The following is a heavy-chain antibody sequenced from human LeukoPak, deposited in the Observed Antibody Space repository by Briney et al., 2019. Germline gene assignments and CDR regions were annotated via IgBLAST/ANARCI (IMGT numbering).Heavy chain of an antibody. J-gene: IGHJ3*02. CDR1: GYSISSGYY. D-gene: IGHD3-22*01. Sequence: SETLSLTCTVSGYSISSGYYWGWIWQPPGKGLEWIGSIYYSGSTYYNPSLKSRVTISVDTSKNQFSLKLSSVTAADTAVYYCARGVGDSSGLDAFDIWGQGTMVTVSS. CDR3: ARGVGDSSGLDAFDI. V-gene: IGHV4-38-2*02. CDR2: IYYSGST.